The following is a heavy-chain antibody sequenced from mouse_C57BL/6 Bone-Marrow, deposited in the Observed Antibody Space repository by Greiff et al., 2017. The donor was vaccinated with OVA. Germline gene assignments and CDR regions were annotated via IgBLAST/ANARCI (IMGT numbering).Heavy chain of an antibody. D-gene: IGHD1-1*02. V-gene: IGHV3-6*01. CDR3: ARETMDGTFY. J-gene: IGHJ3*01. CDR2: ISYDGSN. CDR1: GYSITSGYY. Sequence: EVKLMESGPGLVKPSQSLSLTCSVTGYSITSGYYWNWIRQFPGNKLEWMGYISYDGSNNYNPSLKNRISITRDTSKNQFFLKLNSVTTEDTATYYCARETMDGTFYWGQGTLVTVSA.